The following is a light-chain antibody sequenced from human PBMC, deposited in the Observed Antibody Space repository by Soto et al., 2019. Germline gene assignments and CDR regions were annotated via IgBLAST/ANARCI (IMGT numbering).Light chain of an antibody. Sequence: QSALTQPASVSGSPGQSITISCTGTSSDVGGYNYVSWYQQHPGKAPKLMIYDVSNRPSGVSNRFSGSKSGITASLTISGLQAEDEADYYCSSYTSSSTLEGVVFGGGTKLTVL. CDR1: SSDVGGYNY. V-gene: IGLV2-14*01. CDR2: DVS. CDR3: SSYTSSSTLEGVV. J-gene: IGLJ2*01.